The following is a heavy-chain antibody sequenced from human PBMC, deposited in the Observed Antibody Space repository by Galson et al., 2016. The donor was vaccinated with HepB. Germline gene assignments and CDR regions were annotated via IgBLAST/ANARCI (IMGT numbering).Heavy chain of an antibody. CDR3: ARGPSDSDFGSYFDS. V-gene: IGHV3-21*01. D-gene: IGHD3-3*01. CDR1: GFTFSRYS. Sequence: SLRLSCAASGFTFSRYSMNWVCQAPGRGLEWVASISSGSTYIYYVDSVNGSFTVTRDNAKNSLYLQMNSLRAEDTAVYFCARGPSDSDFGSYFDSWGQGALVTVSS. J-gene: IGHJ5*01. CDR2: ISSGSTYI.